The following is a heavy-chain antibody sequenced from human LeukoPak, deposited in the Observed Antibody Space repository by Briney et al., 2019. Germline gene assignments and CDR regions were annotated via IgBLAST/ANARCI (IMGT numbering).Heavy chain of an antibody. V-gene: IGHV4-61*02. CDR1: GGSISSGSYY. D-gene: IGHD5-24*01. Sequence: PSETLSLTCTVSGGSISSGSYYWSWIRQPAGKGLEWIGRIYTSGSTNYNPSLKSRVTISVDTSKNQFSLKLSSVTAADTAVYYCARDGYNVGAFDIWGQGTMVTVSS. J-gene: IGHJ3*02. CDR2: IYTSGST. CDR3: ARDGYNVGAFDI.